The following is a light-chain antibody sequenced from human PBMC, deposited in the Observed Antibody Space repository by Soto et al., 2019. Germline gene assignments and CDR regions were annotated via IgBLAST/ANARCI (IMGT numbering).Light chain of an antibody. CDR1: QSISTF. J-gene: IGKJ2*01. Sequence: DIQMTQSPSSLSASVGDRVTINCRASQSISTFLNWYQQKPGQAPKVLISAASTLQSVVPSRFSGRGSGTDFTLTISSLQPEDFATYYCQQSDSTPYTFGQGTTLETK. V-gene: IGKV1-39*01. CDR2: AAS. CDR3: QQSDSTPYT.